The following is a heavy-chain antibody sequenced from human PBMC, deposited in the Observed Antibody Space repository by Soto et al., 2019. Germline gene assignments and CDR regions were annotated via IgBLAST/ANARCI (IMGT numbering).Heavy chain of an antibody. CDR1: GGSVTSATYY. Sequence: SETLSLTCTVSGGSVTSATYYWSWIRQPPGKGLEYIGYIYYSGITNYNPSLNSRVTTPVDTPKNQFSLKLSSATAADTAFYYCASANAGAFNIWGQGTMVTVSS. CDR3: ASANAGAFNI. CDR2: IYYSGIT. J-gene: IGHJ3*02. V-gene: IGHV4-61*01.